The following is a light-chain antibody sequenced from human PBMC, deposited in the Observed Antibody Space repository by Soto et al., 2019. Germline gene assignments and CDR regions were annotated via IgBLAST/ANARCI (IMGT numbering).Light chain of an antibody. CDR3: RQTFSTQIS. Sequence: DIEMTQSPSSLSASAGDKVTITCRASQNIGDYLSWYQQRLGKAPKLLIYSSSILHSAASSRFSGGGSGTDFTLTISGLQPDDFATYYCRQTFSTQISFGGGTTVDIK. J-gene: IGKJ4*02. V-gene: IGKV1-39*01. CDR1: QNIGDY. CDR2: SSS.